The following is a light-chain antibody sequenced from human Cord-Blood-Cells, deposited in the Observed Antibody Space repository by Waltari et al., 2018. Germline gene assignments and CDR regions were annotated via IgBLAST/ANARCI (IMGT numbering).Light chain of an antibody. Sequence: QSALTQPASVSGSPGQSITISCTGTSSAVGGYNYVSWYKQHPGKAPKLMMYDVSNRPSGVSNRFSGSKSGNTASLTISGLQAEDEADYYCSSYTSSSTAVFGGGTKLTVL. CDR1: SSAVGGYNY. V-gene: IGLV2-14*01. CDR3: SSYTSSSTAV. CDR2: DVS. J-gene: IGLJ2*01.